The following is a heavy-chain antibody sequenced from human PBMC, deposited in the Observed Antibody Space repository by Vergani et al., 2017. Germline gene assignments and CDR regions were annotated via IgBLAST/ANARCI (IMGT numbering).Heavy chain of an antibody. Sequence: QVQLQESGPGLVKPSQTLSLTCTVSGGSISSGSHYWKWIRQPAGEGLEWIGRFYIGGSTTYNPSLKSRVTISVDTSKNQFSLKLSSVTAADTAVYYCARDLDNRAWYNFGYWGQGTLVTVSS. J-gene: IGHJ4*02. D-gene: IGHD6-19*01. CDR2: FYIGGST. V-gene: IGHV4-61*02. CDR3: ARDLDNRAWYNFGY. CDR1: GGSISSGSHY.